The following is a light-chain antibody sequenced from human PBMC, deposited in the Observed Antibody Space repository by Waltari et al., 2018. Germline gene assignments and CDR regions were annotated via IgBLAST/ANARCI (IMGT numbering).Light chain of an antibody. CDR1: SSDLGGYNY. Sequence: QSALTQPRSVSGSPGQSATISCTGTSSDLGGYNYVSWYQPHPGKAPKLMIYDCSKRPSGVPARFSGSKSGNTASLTISGLQAEDEADYYCCSYAGSYTWVFGGGTKLTVL. CDR3: CSYAGSYTWV. V-gene: IGLV2-11*01. J-gene: IGLJ3*02. CDR2: DCS.